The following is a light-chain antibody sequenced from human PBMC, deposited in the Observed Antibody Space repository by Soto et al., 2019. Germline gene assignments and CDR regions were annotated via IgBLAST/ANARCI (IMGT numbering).Light chain of an antibody. CDR3: QQYNNWPPLT. V-gene: IGKV3-15*01. J-gene: IGKJ4*01. CDR1: QSVSSN. Sequence: EIVMTQSPATLSVSPGERATLSCRASQSVSSNLAWYQQKPGQAPRLLIYGASTRATGIPARFSGSGSWTAYTITISSLQYEDFAVYHCQQYNNWPPLTFGGGTKVEIK. CDR2: GAS.